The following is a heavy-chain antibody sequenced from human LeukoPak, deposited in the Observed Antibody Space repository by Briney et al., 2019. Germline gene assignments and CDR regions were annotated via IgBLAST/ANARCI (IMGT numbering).Heavy chain of an antibody. Sequence: GGSLRLSCAASGFTSSNYAMNWVRQAPGKGLEWVSAISGSGADTYYADSVKGRFTISRDNSKNTLYLQMNSLRAEDTAIYFCAKRYIESIFSRPTFNYWGQGTLVTVSS. CDR1: GFTSSNYA. D-gene: IGHD1-26*01. J-gene: IGHJ4*02. CDR2: ISGSGADT. CDR3: AKRYIESIFSRPTFNY. V-gene: IGHV3-23*01.